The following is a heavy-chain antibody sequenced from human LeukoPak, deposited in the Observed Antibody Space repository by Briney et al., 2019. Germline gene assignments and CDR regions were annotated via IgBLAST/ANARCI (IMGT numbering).Heavy chain of an antibody. J-gene: IGHJ4*02. V-gene: IGHV3-21*01. CDR3: ARDLGATIFDFDY. D-gene: IGHD1-26*01. CDR2: ISGTSSYI. Sequence: GGSLRLSCAASGFTFSSYSMNWVRQAPGKGLEWVSFISGTSSYIYYADSVKGRFTISRDNAKNSLYLQMNSLRVEDTAVYYCARDLGATIFDFDYWGQGTLVTVSS. CDR1: GFTFSSYS.